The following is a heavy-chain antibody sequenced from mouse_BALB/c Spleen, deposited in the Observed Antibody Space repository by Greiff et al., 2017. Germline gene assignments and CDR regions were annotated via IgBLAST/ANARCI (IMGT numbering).Heavy chain of an antibody. CDR1: GFTFSSYA. CDR2: ISSGGSYT. CDR3: ARDGNYGMDY. J-gene: IGHJ4*01. D-gene: IGHD2-1*01. V-gene: IGHV5-9-4*01. Sequence: DVQLVESGGGLVKPGGSLKLSCAASGFTFSSYAMSWVRQSPEKRLEWVAEISSGGSYTYYPDTVTGRFTISRDNAKNTLYLEMSSLRSEDTAMYYCARDGNYGMDYWGQGTSVTVSS.